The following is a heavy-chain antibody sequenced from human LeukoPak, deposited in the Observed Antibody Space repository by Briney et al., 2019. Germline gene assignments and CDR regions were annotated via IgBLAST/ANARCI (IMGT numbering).Heavy chain of an antibody. CDR1: GFTFSSYS. Sequence: GGSLRLSCAASGFTFSSYSMNWVRQAPGKGLEWVSSISSSSSYIYYADSVKGRFTISRDNAKNSLYLQMNSLRAEDTAVYYCASLSSGWYKNDYWGQGTLVTVSS. J-gene: IGHJ4*02. CDR2: ISSSSSYI. CDR3: ASLSSGWYKNDY. V-gene: IGHV3-21*01. D-gene: IGHD6-19*01.